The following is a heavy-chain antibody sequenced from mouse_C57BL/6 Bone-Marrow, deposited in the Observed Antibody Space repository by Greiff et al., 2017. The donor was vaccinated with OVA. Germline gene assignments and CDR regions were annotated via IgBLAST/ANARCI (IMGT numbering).Heavy chain of an antibody. CDR1: GFTFTDYY. Sequence: EVQGVESGGGLVQPGGSLSLSCAASGFTFTDYYMSWVRQPPGKALEWLGSIRNKANGYTTEYSASVKGRFTISRDNSQSILYLQMNALRAEDSATYYCARYPNAMDYWGQGTSVTVSS. CDR2: IRNKANGYTT. V-gene: IGHV7-3*01. J-gene: IGHJ4*01. CDR3: ARYPNAMDY.